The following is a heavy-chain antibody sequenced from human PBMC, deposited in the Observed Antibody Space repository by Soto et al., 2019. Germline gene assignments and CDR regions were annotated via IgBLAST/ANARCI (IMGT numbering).Heavy chain of an antibody. J-gene: IGHJ5*02. CDR2: ISPYNGNT. D-gene: IGHD1-7*01. V-gene: IGHV1-18*01. Sequence: QVQLVQSGAEVKKPGASLKVSCKASGYTFTSYGISWVRQAPGQGLEWMGRISPYNGNTNYAQKLQGRVTMTTDTSTSTAYMELRSLRSDDTAVYYCARDRGYNWNYGWFDPWGQGTLVTVSS. CDR1: GYTFTSYG. CDR3: ARDRGYNWNYGWFDP.